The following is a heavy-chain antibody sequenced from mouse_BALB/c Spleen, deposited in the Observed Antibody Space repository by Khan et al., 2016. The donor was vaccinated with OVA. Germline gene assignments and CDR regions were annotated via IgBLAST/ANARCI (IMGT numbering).Heavy chain of an antibody. CDR2: INTYTGEP. CDR3: ASPPFFSYVMVY. Sequence: QIQLVQSGPELKKPGETVKISCNASGYTSTNYGMNWVKQAPGKGLKWMGLINTYTGEPTYAAYFKGRFAFSLETSANTAYLQINNLKNEDTATYICASPPFFSYVMVYWGQGTSVTVSS. CDR1: GYTSTNYG. V-gene: IGHV9-3-1*01. J-gene: IGHJ4*01.